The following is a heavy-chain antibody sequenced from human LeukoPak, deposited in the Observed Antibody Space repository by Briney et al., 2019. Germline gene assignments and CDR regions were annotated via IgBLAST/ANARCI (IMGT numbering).Heavy chain of an antibody. J-gene: IGHJ3*02. Sequence: SETLSLTCTVSGGSISSVSYYWGWISQPPGKGLEWIGSIFYSGNTFYNPSLKSRVTISVDTAKNQFSLKLSSVTAADTSMYFCARHYHYGSGRYMPFDIWGQGTMVTVSS. CDR3: ARHYHYGSGRYMPFDI. V-gene: IGHV4-39*01. CDR2: IFYSGNT. CDR1: GGSISSVSYY. D-gene: IGHD3-10*01.